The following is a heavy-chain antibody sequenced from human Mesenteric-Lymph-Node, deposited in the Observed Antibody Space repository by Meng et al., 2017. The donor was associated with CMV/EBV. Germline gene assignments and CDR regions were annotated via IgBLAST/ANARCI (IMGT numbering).Heavy chain of an antibody. D-gene: IGHD2-2*01. J-gene: IGHJ3*02. CDR2: VSGNSEYI. Sequence: FSDYYMSWIRQAPGKGLEWVSVVSGNSEYIHYAGSVKGRFTISRDNSKNTLYLQMNSLRAEDTAVYYCAKREGDCSTTSCYFVAFDIWGQGTVVTVSS. V-gene: IGHV3-23*01. CDR3: AKREGDCSTTSCYFVAFDI. CDR1: FSDYY.